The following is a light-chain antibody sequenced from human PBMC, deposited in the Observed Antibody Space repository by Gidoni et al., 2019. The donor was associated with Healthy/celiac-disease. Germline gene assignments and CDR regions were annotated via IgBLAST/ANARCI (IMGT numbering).Light chain of an antibody. CDR3: QQYGSSLYT. V-gene: IGKV3-20*01. J-gene: IGKJ2*01. CDR2: GAS. Sequence: EIVLTQSPGTLSLSPGERATLSCRPSQSVSSSYLAWYQQKPGQAPRLLIYGASSRATCIPDRFSGSGSGTDFTITISRLEPEDFAVYYWQQYGSSLYTFGQGTKLDIK. CDR1: QSVSSSY.